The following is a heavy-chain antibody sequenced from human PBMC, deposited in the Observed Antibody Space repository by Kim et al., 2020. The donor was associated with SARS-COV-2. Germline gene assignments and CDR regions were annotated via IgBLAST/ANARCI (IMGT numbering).Heavy chain of an antibody. J-gene: IGHJ6*02. Sequence: GGSLRLSCAASGFTFSSYSMNWVRQAPGKGLEWVSYISSSSSTIYYADSVKGRFTISRDNAKNSLYLQMNSLRDEDTAVYYCARGPEEELLIEAIRYYYGMDVWGQGTTVTVSS. CDR2: ISSSSSTI. CDR3: ARGPEEELLIEAIRYYYGMDV. V-gene: IGHV3-48*02. CDR1: GFTFSSYS. D-gene: IGHD1-26*01.